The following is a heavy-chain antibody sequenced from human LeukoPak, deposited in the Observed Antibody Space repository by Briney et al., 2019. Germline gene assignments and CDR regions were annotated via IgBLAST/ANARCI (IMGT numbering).Heavy chain of an antibody. CDR3: ARDFCGGDCYSRSTYMDV. CDR1: GYTFTGYY. Sequence: ASVEVSCKASGYTFTGYYMHWVRQAPGQGLEWMGQINPNSGGANYAQKFQGRVTMTRATSISTAYMELSRLRSDDTAVYYCARDFCGGDCYSRSTYMDVWGKGTTVTVSS. J-gene: IGHJ6*04. D-gene: IGHD2-21*02. V-gene: IGHV1-2*06. CDR2: INPNSGGA.